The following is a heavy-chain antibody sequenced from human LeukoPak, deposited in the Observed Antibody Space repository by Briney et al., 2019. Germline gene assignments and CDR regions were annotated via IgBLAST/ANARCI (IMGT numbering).Heavy chain of an antibody. Sequence: PGGSLRLSCAASGFRFNTYWMSWVRQAPGKGLEWVSVIYSGGSTYYADSAKGRFTISRDNSKNTLYLQMNSLRAEDTAVYYCAXXXXXXSGGSCYYYYYMDVWGKGTTVTISS. CDR3: AXXXXXXSGGSCYYYYYMDV. D-gene: IGHD2-15*01. CDR2: IYSGGST. V-gene: IGHV3-66*01. J-gene: IGHJ6*03. CDR1: GFRFNTYW.